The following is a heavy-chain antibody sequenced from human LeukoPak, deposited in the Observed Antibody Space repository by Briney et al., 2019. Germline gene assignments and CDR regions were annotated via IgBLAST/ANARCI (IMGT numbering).Heavy chain of an antibody. CDR1: GITFSNFA. Sequence: GGSLRLSCEVSGITFSNFAMAWVRQAPGKGLEWVSLITGTSGRTYYAASVKGRFIISRDNSKNTLYLQMNSLRAEDTAVYYCAKDMVVVISDAFDIWGQGTMVTVSS. D-gene: IGHD3-22*01. CDR2: ITGTSGRT. J-gene: IGHJ3*02. V-gene: IGHV3-23*01. CDR3: AKDMVVVISDAFDI.